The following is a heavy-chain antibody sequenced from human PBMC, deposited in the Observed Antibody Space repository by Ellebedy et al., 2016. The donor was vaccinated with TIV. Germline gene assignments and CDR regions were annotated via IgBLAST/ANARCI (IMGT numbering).Heavy chain of an antibody. CDR3: ARGGVAGAYYYDY. J-gene: IGHJ4*02. CDR2: ISSSGTYT. V-gene: IGHV3-11*03. CDR1: GFTFSDYY. D-gene: IGHD6-19*01. Sequence: GESLKISXAASGFTFSDYYMTWVRQAPGKGLEWLSYISSSGTYTVYAGSVKGRFTISRDNAKNSLYLQMDSLRADDTALYYCARGGVAGAYYYDYWGQGALVTVSS.